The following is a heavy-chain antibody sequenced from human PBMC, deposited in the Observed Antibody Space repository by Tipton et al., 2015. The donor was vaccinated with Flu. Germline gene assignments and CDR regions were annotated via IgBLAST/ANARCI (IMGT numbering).Heavy chain of an antibody. J-gene: IGHJ6*02. CDR2: IHRSGST. V-gene: IGHV4-38-2*01. D-gene: IGHD4-11*01. Sequence: TLSLTCAVSGDSIRNDYFWGWIRQPPGKGLEWIATIHRSGSTKYNPSLKSRVTISVDTSKNQFSLKLSSVTAADTAVYYCARLSNYYYYGMDVWGQGTTVTVSS. CDR1: GDSIRNDYF. CDR3: ARLSNYYYYGMDV.